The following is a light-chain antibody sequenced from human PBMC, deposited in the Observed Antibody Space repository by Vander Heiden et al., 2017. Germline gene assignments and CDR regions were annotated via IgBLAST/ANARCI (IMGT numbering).Light chain of an antibody. CDR1: QRVSSY. CDR3: LQRSNWPTT. J-gene: IGKJ5*01. Sequence: EIVLTQSPATLSLSPGQRATLSCRASQRVSSYLAWYQQKPGQAPRLLIYDASNRATGIPARFSGSGSGTDFTLTISSLEPEDFAVYYCLQRSNWPTTFGQGTQLEIK. CDR2: DAS. V-gene: IGKV3-11*01.